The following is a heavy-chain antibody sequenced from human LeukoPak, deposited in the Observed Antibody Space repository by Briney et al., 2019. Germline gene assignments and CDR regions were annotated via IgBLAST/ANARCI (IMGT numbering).Heavy chain of an antibody. V-gene: IGHV3-15*01. Sequence: GGSLRLSCAASGFTFSNAWMSWVRQAPGKGLEWVGRIKSKTDGGTTDYAAPVKGRFTISRDDSKNTLYLQMNSLKTEDTAVYYCTGRLGIMITFGGVIVLPDYWGQGTLVTVSS. J-gene: IGHJ4*02. D-gene: IGHD3-16*02. CDR1: GFTFSNAW. CDR2: IKSKTDGGTT. CDR3: TGRLGIMITFGGVIVLPDY.